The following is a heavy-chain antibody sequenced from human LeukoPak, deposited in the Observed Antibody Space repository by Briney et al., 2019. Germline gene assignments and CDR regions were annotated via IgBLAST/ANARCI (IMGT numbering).Heavy chain of an antibody. CDR2: IYYSGST. V-gene: IGHV4-39*01. Sequence: SETLSLTCTVSGGSISSSSYYWGWIRQPPGKGLEWIGSIYYSGSTYYNPSLKSRVTISVDTSKNQFSLKLSSVTAADTAVYYCARHSYYYDSSGYYYPNWFDPWGQGTLVTVSS. D-gene: IGHD3-22*01. J-gene: IGHJ5*02. CDR3: ARHSYYYDSSGYYYPNWFDP. CDR1: GGSISSSSYY.